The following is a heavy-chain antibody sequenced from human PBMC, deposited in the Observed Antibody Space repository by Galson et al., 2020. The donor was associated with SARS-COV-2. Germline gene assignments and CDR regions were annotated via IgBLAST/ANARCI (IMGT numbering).Heavy chain of an antibody. CDR3: ARGSSYGPIWFDP. J-gene: IGHJ5*02. CDR1: GFTFRTYW. Sequence: GGSLRLSCAVSGFTFRTYWMSWVRQAPGKGLEWVANINQDGSDKYYLASVKGRFTISTDNAKTSLYLHMNSLRAEDTAVYYCARGSSYGPIWFDPWGQGTLVTVSS. V-gene: IGHV3-7*03. D-gene: IGHD5-18*01. CDR2: INQDGSDK.